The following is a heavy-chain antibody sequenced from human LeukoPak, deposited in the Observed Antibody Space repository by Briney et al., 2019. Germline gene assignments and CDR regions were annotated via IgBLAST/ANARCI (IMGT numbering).Heavy chain of an antibody. D-gene: IGHD5-18*01. Sequence: PSQTLSLTCTVSGGSISSGDYYWSWIRQPAGKGLEWIGRIYTSGSTNYNPSLKSRVTISVDTSKNQFSLKLSSVTAADTAVYYCARDTAMGEDMEVWGKGTTVTVSS. CDR1: GGSISSGDYY. CDR3: ARDTAMGEDMEV. V-gene: IGHV4-61*02. CDR2: IYTSGST. J-gene: IGHJ6*03.